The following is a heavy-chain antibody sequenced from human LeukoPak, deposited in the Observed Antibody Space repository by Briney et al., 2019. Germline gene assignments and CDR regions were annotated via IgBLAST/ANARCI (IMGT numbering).Heavy chain of an antibody. Sequence: ASVKVSCKASGYTFTSYGISWVRQAPGQGLEWMGWISAYNGNTNYAQKLQGRVTMTTDTSTSTAYMELRSLRSDDTAVYYCARVTYYDSSGSLDYWGQGTLATVSS. CDR3: ARVTYYDSSGSLDY. CDR2: ISAYNGNT. CDR1: GYTFTSYG. V-gene: IGHV1-18*01. J-gene: IGHJ4*02. D-gene: IGHD3-22*01.